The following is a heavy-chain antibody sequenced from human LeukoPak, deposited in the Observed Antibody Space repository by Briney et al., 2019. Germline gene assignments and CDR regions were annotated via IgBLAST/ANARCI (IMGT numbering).Heavy chain of an antibody. CDR3: ASRAGSGSYYTS. D-gene: IGHD3-10*01. J-gene: IGHJ5*02. CDR2: ISDSGGST. Sequence: GGSLRLSCAASGFTFSSYAMNCVRQAPGKGLEWVSVISDSGGSTYYADSVRGRFTISRDNSKNTLSLQMNSLRAEDTAVYYCASRAGSGSYYTSWGQGTLVTVSS. V-gene: IGHV3-23*01. CDR1: GFTFSSYA.